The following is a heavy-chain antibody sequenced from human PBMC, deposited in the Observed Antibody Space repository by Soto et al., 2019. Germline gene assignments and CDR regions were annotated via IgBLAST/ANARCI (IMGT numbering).Heavy chain of an antibody. CDR2: IIPISGTT. Sequence: QVQLVQSGAEVKKPGSSVKVSCKASGGTFSSYAISWVRQAPGQGLEWMGGIIPISGTTNYAQKFQGRVTITADESTSTAYMELRSLRSEDTAVYYCARHVPAAGYYSGMDVWGQGTTVTVSS. V-gene: IGHV1-69*12. CDR3: ARHVPAAGYYSGMDV. J-gene: IGHJ6*02. CDR1: GGTFSSYA. D-gene: IGHD2-2*01.